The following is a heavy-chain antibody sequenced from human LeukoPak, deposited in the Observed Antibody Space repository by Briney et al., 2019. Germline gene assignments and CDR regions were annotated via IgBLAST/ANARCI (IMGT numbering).Heavy chain of an antibody. J-gene: IGHJ4*02. CDR3: ARSSGYYYVDFDY. CDR2: IYYSGST. Sequence: PSGTLSLTCTVSGGSISSYYWSWIRQPPGKGLEWIGYIYYSGSTNYNPSLKSRVTISVDTSKNQFSLKLSSVTAADTAVYYCARSSGYYYVDFDYWGQGTLVTVSS. V-gene: IGHV4-59*01. D-gene: IGHD3-22*01. CDR1: GGSISSYY.